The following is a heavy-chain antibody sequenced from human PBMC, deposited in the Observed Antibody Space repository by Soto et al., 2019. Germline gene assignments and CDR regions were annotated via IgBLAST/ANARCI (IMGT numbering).Heavy chain of an antibody. CDR1: GYTFTGYY. J-gene: IGHJ5*02. CDR3: ARGLNYCCGGSCYFPQSINWFDP. V-gene: IGHV1-2*04. D-gene: IGHD2-15*01. CDR2: INPNSGGT. Sequence: ASVKVSCKASGYTFTGYYMHWVRQAPGQGLEWMGWINPNSGGTNYAQKFQGWVTMTRDTSISTAYMELSRLRSDDTAVYYCARGLNYCCGGSCYFPQSINWFDPWGQGTLVTVSS.